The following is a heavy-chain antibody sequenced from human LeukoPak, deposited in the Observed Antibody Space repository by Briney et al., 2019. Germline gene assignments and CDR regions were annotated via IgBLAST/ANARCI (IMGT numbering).Heavy chain of an antibody. CDR3: AREVATDYYYYYGMDV. V-gene: IGHV1-8*01. Sequence: AASVRVSCKASGYTFTSYDIDWVRHATGQGLEWMGWMNPNSSNTGYAQKFQGRVTMTRNTSISTAYMELSSLRSEDTAVYYCAREVATDYYYYYGMDVWGQGTTVTVSS. J-gene: IGHJ6*02. D-gene: IGHD5-12*01. CDR2: MNPNSSNT. CDR1: GYTFTSYD.